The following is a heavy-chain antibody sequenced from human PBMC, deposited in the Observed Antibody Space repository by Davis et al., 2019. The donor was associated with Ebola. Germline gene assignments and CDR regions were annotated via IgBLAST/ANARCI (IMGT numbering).Heavy chain of an antibody. CDR2: MNPNSGNT. CDR1: GYTFTGYY. D-gene: IGHD1-1*01. CDR3: ARGLSNSDYYYFGMDV. J-gene: IGHJ6*04. Sequence: ASVKVSCKASGYTFTGYYMHWVRQATGQGLEWMGWMNPNSGNTGYAQKFQGRVTMTRNTSISTAYMELSSLRSEDTAVYYCARGLSNSDYYYFGMDVWGKGTTITVSS. V-gene: IGHV1-8*02.